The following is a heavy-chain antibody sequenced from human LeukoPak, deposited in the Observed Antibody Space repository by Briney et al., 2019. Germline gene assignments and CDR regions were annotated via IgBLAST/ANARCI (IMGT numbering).Heavy chain of an antibody. D-gene: IGHD3-10*01. CDR3: ARDLEITYYYGSGSLSFGY. CDR2: ISSSSSYI. Sequence: GGSLRLSCAASGFTFSSYSMNWVRQAPGKGLEWVSSISSSSSYIYYADSVKGRFTISRDNAKNSLYLQMNSLRAEDTAVYYCARDLEITYYYGSGSLSFGYWGQGTLATVSS. CDR1: GFTFSSYS. J-gene: IGHJ4*02. V-gene: IGHV3-21*01.